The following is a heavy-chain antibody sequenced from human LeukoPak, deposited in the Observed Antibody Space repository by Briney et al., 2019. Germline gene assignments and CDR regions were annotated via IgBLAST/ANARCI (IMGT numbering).Heavy chain of an antibody. V-gene: IGHV3-23*01. CDR3: AKGPHLGSGYHPDY. J-gene: IGHJ4*02. CDR2: IRGSGGST. D-gene: IGHD3-3*02. Sequence: GGSLRLSCAASGFTVSSYGMTWVRQAPGKGPEWVSLIRGSGGSTYYADSVKGRFTISRDNSKNTLYLQMNSLRAEDTAVYYCAKGPHLGSGYHPDYWGQGTLVTASS. CDR1: GFTVSSYG.